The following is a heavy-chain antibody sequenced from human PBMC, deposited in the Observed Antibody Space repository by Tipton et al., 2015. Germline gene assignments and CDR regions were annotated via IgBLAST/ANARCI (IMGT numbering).Heavy chain of an antibody. J-gene: IGHJ6*02. V-gene: IGHV4-39*07. CDR2: IYYSGRT. CDR1: GGSISSSSYY. D-gene: IGHD3-10*01. CDR3: ARDGGVKTTTNMVRGIVVDHSYYYGVDV. Sequence: TLSLTCTVSGGSISSSSYYWGWIRQPPGKGLEWIGSIYYSGRTYYNPSLKSRVTISVDTSKNQFSLKLTSVTAADTAVYYCARDGGVKTTTNMVRGIVVDHSYYYGVDVWGQGTTVTVSS.